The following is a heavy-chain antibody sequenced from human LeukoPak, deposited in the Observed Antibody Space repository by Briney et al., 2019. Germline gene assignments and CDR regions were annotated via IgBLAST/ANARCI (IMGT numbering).Heavy chain of an antibody. CDR3: ARADPGFAFDY. CDR1: GYTFASYD. CDR2: MNPNSGNT. Sequence: ASVKVSCKASGYTFASYDINWVRQATGQGLEWMGWMNPNSGNTGYAQKFQGRVTMTRNTSISTAYVELSSLRSEDTAVYYCARADPGFAFDYWGQGTLVTVSS. J-gene: IGHJ4*02. V-gene: IGHV1-8*01. D-gene: IGHD3-10*01.